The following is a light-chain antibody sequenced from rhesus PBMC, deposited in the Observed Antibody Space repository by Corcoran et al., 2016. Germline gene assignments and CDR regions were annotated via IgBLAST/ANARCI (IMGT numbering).Light chain of an antibody. CDR3: QQHDNSPLT. Sequence: DIQMTQSPSSLSASVGDRVTITCRASQGISNWLAWYQQKPGKAPKLLIYRASNLETGVPSSFSGSGSGTAFTLTSSSLQPEDIATYYCQQHDNSPLTFGGGTKVELK. V-gene: IGKV1-69*01. CDR1: QGISNW. J-gene: IGKJ4*01. CDR2: RAS.